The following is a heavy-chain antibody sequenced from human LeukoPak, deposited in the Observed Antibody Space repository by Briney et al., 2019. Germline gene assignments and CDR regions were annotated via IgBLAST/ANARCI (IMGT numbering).Heavy chain of an antibody. V-gene: IGHV3-23*01. CDR3: AKGYDILTNFDY. Sequence: PGGSLRLSCAASGFTFSSYAMSWVRQAPGKGLEWVSAISGSGGSTYYADSVKGRFTTSRDNSKNTLYLQMNSLRAEDTAVYYCAKGYDILTNFDYWGQGTLVTVSS. CDR2: ISGSGGST. CDR1: GFTFSSYA. J-gene: IGHJ4*02. D-gene: IGHD3-9*01.